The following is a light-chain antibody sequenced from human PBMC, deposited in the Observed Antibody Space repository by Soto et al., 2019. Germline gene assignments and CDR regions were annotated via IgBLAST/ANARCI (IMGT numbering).Light chain of an antibody. CDR2: DVS. CDR3: SSYTSSSTLGYV. J-gene: IGLJ1*01. V-gene: IGLV2-14*01. Sequence: QSVRTQPASVSGSPGQSITISCTGTSSEVGGYNYVSWYQQHPGKAPKLMIYDVSNRPSGVSNRFSGSKSGNTASLTISGLQAEDEADYYCSSYTSSSTLGYVFGTGTKVTVL. CDR1: SSEVGGYNY.